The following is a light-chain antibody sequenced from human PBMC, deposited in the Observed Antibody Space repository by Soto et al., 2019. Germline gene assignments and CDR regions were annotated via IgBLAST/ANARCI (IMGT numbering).Light chain of an antibody. Sequence: QSVLTQPASVSGSPGQLITISCTGTSSDVGGYNYVSWYQQHPGKAPKLMIYDVSNRPSGVSNRFSGSKSGNTASLTISGLQAEDEADYYCSSCKSSTLVFGGGTKVTVL. CDR2: DVS. V-gene: IGLV2-14*01. J-gene: IGLJ2*01. CDR3: SSCKSSTLV. CDR1: SSDVGGYNY.